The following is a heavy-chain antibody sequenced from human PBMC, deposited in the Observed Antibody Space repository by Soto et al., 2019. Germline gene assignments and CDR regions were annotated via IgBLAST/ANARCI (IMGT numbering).Heavy chain of an antibody. CDR1: GYTFTGYY. Sequence: ASVKVSCKASGYTFTGYYMHWVRQAPGQGLEWMGWINPNSGGTNYAQKFQGWVTMTRDTSISTAYMELSRLRSDDTAVYYCARALGVAARHYFDYWGQGTLVTVSS. D-gene: IGHD6-6*01. CDR3: ARALGVAARHYFDY. V-gene: IGHV1-2*04. J-gene: IGHJ4*02. CDR2: INPNSGGT.